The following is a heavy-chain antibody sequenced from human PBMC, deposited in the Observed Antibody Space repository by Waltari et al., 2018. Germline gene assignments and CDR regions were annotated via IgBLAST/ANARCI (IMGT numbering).Heavy chain of an antibody. V-gene: IGHV3-23*04. D-gene: IGHD3-22*01. CDR3: AKDLGGYYDSSGSSLVDV. J-gene: IGHJ6*04. CDR1: GFTFSSYV. CDR2: LSVTGAGT. Sequence: EAQLVESGGGLIEPGGSLRLSCAASGFTFSSYVMNWVRQSPGKGLEWVSALSVTGAGTYLADSVKGRFTISRDNSKNTLFLQMNSLRAEDTAIYYCAKDLGGYYDSSGSSLVDVWGRGTTVIVSP.